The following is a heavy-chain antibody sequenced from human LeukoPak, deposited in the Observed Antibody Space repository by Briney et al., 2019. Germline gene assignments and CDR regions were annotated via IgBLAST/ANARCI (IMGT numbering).Heavy chain of an antibody. V-gene: IGHV3-23*01. CDR1: GFTFSSYA. Sequence: GGSLRLSCAASGFTFSSYAMSWVRQAPGKGLEWVSAISGSGGSTYYADSVKGRFTISRDNSKNTLYLQMNSLRAEDTAVYYCAKEGSSWYRVGPGYYYYMDVWGKGTTVTVSS. CDR2: ISGSGGST. CDR3: AKEGSSWYRVGPGYYYYMDV. D-gene: IGHD6-13*01. J-gene: IGHJ6*03.